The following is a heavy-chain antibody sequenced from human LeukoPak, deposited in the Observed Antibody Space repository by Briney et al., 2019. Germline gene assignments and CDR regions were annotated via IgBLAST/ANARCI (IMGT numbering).Heavy chain of an antibody. D-gene: IGHD1-26*01. J-gene: IGHJ5*02. CDR1: GFTFSSYG. CDR3: AKDRRGSSAWFDP. V-gene: IGHV3-30*02. Sequence: PRGCLRLSCAASGFTFSSYGMHWVRQAPGKGLEWVAFIRYDGSNKYYADSVKGRFTISRDNSKNTLYLQMNSLRAEDTAVYYCAKDRRGSSAWFDPWGQGTLVTVSS. CDR2: IRYDGSNK.